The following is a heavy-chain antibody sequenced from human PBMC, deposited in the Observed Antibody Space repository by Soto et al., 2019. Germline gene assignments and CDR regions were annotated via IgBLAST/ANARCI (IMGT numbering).Heavy chain of an antibody. V-gene: IGHV1-46*01. CDR1: GYTFTSYY. CDR3: ARDLNSSGWYYYYYYGMDV. J-gene: IGHJ6*02. Sequence: QVQLVQSGAEVKKPGASVKVSCKASGYTFTSYYMHWVRQAPGQGLELMGIINPSGGSTSYAQKFQGRVTMTRDTSTSTVYMELSSLRSEDTAVYYCARDLNSSGWYYYYYYGMDVWGQGTTVTVSS. D-gene: IGHD6-19*01. CDR2: INPSGGST.